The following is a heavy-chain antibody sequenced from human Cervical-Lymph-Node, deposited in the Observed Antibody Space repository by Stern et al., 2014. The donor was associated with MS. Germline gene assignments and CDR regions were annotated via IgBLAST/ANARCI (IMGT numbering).Heavy chain of an antibody. CDR2: ISPGDSDP. CDR1: GYSFTLYW. D-gene: IGHD1-26*01. Sequence: EVQLVQSGAEMKKPGESVKISCKGSGYSFTLYWIGWVRQMPGQGLEWMGLISPGDSDPRYTPSFQGQVTISADKSISTAYLQWSSLKASDTAMYYCAALVRGSYFYWGQGTLVTVSS. V-gene: IGHV5-51*01. J-gene: IGHJ4*02. CDR3: AALVRGSYFY.